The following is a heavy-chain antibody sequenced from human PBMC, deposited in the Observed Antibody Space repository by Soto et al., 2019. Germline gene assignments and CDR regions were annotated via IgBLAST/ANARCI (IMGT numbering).Heavy chain of an antibody. CDR2: IITIFGTA. D-gene: IGHD2-2*01. CDR3: ARDVVVPAAISHYYYGMDV. J-gene: IGHJ6*02. V-gene: IGHV1-69*13. CDR1: GGTFSSYA. Sequence: SVKVSCKASGGTFSSYAISWVRQAPGQGLEWMGGIITIFGTANYAQKFQVRVTITADESTSTAYMELSRMRSEDTAVYYCARDVVVPAAISHYYYGMDVWGQGTTVTVSS.